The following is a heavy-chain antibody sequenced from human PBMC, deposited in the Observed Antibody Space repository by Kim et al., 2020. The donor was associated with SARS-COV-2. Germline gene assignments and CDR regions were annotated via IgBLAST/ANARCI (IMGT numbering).Heavy chain of an antibody. J-gene: IGHJ3*02. V-gene: IGHV3-15*01. D-gene: IGHD6-19*01. CDR1: GFTFSNAW. CDR2: IKSKTDGGTT. Sequence: GGSLRLSCAASGFTFSNAWMSWVRQAPGKGLEWVGRIKSKTDGGTTDYAAPVKGRFTISRDDSKNTLYLQMNSLKTEDTAVYYCTTAGGAVAGTGSGAFDIWGQGTMVTVSS. CDR3: TTAGGAVAGTGSGAFDI.